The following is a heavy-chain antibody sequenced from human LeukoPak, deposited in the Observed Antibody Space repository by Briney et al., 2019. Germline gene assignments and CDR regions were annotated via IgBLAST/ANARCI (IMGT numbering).Heavy chain of an antibody. V-gene: IGHV3-53*01. J-gene: IGHJ4*02. D-gene: IGHD3-10*01. Sequence: GGSLRLSCVASGINVINSYMAWVRQAPGKGLEWVSVFYSGGSTYYTDSVKGRFTMSRDNFKNTLYLQMNSLRPEDTAIYYCAKLFESGTYNNFFHYWGQGTLVTVSS. CDR3: AKLFESGTYNNFFHY. CDR2: FYSGGST. CDR1: GINVINSY.